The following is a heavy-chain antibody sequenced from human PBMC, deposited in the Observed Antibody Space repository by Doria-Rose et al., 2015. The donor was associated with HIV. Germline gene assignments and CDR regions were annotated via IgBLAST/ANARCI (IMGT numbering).Heavy chain of an antibody. CDR1: GFTFSSYA. CDR2: ISYDGTNK. D-gene: IGHD4-17*01. V-gene: IGHV3-30-3*01. CDR3: ARDWDDYGDFDY. Sequence: VQSGGGVVQPGRSLRLSCAASGFTFSSYAMHWVRQAPGKGLEWVAVISYDGTNKYYSVSVKGRFTISRDNSKFTLYLQMNNLRAEGPAVYYCARDWDDYGDFDYWGQGTLVIVSS. J-gene: IGHJ4*02.